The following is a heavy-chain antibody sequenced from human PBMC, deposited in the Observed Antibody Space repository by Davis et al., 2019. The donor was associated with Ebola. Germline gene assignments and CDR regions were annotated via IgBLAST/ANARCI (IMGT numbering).Heavy chain of an antibody. Sequence: GESLKISCAASGFTFGPYAMHWVRQAPGKGLEWVAFISYDGSYKYYADSVKGRFTISRDNSKYTLYLQMNSLRAEDTALYYCARVSSYYDSSGEYNTDAFDIWGQGTMVTVSS. CDR2: ISYDGSYK. CDR1: GFTFGPYA. CDR3: ARVSSYYDSSGEYNTDAFDI. V-gene: IGHV3-30*04. J-gene: IGHJ3*02. D-gene: IGHD3-22*01.